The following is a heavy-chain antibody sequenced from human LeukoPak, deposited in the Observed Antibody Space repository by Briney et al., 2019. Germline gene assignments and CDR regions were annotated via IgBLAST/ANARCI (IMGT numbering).Heavy chain of an antibody. J-gene: IGHJ4*02. CDR3: AKDLLNMYSSLLPGYFDY. CDR2: ISWNSGSI. Sequence: GRSLRLSCAASGFTFDDYAMHWVRQAPGKGLEGVSGISWNSGSIGYADSVKGRFTISRDNAKNSLYLRMNSLRAEDTALYYCAKDLLNMYSSLLPGYFDYWGQGTLVTVSS. CDR1: GFTFDDYA. V-gene: IGHV3-9*01. D-gene: IGHD6-6*01.